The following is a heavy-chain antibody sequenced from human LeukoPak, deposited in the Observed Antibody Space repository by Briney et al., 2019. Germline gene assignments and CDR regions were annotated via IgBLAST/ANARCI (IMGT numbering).Heavy chain of an antibody. CDR2: ISGSGGSA. D-gene: IGHD3-16*01. Sequence: QAGRSLRLSYAASGFTLSSYAMSWVRQAPGKWREWVSAISGSGGSAYYADSVKGRFTIARDTSNNRLCLQMNSLRGTDTGVYYCAKDRGVMIPFGGGNPWGQGTLVSVSS. V-gene: IGHV3-23*01. J-gene: IGHJ5*02. CDR3: AKDRGVMIPFGGGNP. CDR1: GFTLSSYA.